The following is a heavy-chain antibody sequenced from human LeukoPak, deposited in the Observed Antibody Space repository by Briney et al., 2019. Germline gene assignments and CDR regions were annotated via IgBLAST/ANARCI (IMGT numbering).Heavy chain of an antibody. V-gene: IGHV4-59*10. Sequence: SETLSLTCAVYGGSFSGYYWSWIRQPAGKGLEWIGRIYTSGSTNYNPSLKSRVTMSVDTSKNQFSLKLSSVTAADTAVYYEDSPQQHHSGNAHLDQDGPQNTRWPMGTAQPFPDP. CDR2: IYTSGST. CDR1: GGSFSGYY. J-gene: IGHJ5*02. CDR3: DSPQQHHSGNAHLDQDGPQNTRWPMGTAQPFPDP. D-gene: IGHD6-13*01.